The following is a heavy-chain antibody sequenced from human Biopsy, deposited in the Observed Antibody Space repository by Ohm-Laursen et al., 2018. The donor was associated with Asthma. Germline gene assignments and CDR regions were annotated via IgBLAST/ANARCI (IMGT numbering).Heavy chain of an antibody. V-gene: IGHV1-18*04. CDR1: GYTFTNYA. Sequence: AASVKVSCKASGYTFTNYAICWVRQAPGQGLEWMGWISAYNGNTNYAQKFQGRLTLTTDTSTSTAHMELRSLRSDDTAVYYCARWTTPINGFDPWGQGTLVTVSS. D-gene: IGHD4-11*01. J-gene: IGHJ5*02. CDR3: ARWTTPINGFDP. CDR2: ISAYNGNT.